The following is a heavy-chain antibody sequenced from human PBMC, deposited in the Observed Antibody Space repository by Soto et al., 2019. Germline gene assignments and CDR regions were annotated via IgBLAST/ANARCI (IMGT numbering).Heavy chain of an antibody. D-gene: IGHD3-16*01. CDR2: IIPVFRTS. CDR1: GVTFSSYA. J-gene: IGHJ4*02. V-gene: IGHV1-69*18. Sequence: QVQLVQSGAEVKKPGSSVKVSCSASGVTFSSYAFTWVRQAPGQGLEWMGKIIPVFRTSTYAQRFQGRLTISADESTNTVYMELSSLRSEYTAVYFCAKDGSWDGGGGESWGQGTLVIVSS. CDR3: AKDGSWDGGGGES.